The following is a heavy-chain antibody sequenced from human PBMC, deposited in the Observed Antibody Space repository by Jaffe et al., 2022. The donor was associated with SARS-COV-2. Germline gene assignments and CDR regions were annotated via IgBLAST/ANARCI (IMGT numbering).Heavy chain of an antibody. Sequence: EVQVVESGGDLVQPGGSLRLSCATSGFIFSNYWMNWVRQAPGKGLEWVAIIKQDGNEKYYVDSVKGRFTISRDNAKNSLYLQMNSLKAEDTAMYYCVGYNYILGSSLWGQGTMVIVSS. CDR3: VGYNYILGSSL. CDR2: IKQDGNEK. D-gene: IGHD1-26*01. CDR1: GFIFSNYW. V-gene: IGHV3-7*03. J-gene: IGHJ3*01.